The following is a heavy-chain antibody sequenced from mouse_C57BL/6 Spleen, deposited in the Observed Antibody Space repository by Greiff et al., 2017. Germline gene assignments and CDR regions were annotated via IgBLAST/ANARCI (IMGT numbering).Heavy chain of an antibody. CDR3: ARGEGNYVDYFDY. CDR2: IYPGSGST. V-gene: IGHV1-55*01. Sequence: VQLQQPGAELVKPGASVKMSCKASGYTFTSYWITWVKQRPGQGLEWIGDIYPGSGSTNYNEKFKSKATLTVDTSSSTAYMQLSSLTSEASAVYYCARGEGNYVDYFDYWGQGTTLTVSS. CDR1: GYTFTSYW. D-gene: IGHD2-1*01. J-gene: IGHJ2*01.